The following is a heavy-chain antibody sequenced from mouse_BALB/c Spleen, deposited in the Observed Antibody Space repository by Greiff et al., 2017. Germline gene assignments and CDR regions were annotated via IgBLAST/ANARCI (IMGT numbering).Heavy chain of an antibody. Sequence: VKLVESGPELVRPGVSVKISCKGSGYTFTDYAMHWVKQSHAKSLEWIGVISTYYGNTNYNQKFKGKATMTVDKSSSTAYMELARLTSEDSAIYYCARSTVYYSMDYWGQGTSVTVSS. CDR3: ARSTVYYSMDY. J-gene: IGHJ4*01. CDR2: ISTYYGNT. V-gene: IGHV1-67*01. CDR1: GYTFTDYA.